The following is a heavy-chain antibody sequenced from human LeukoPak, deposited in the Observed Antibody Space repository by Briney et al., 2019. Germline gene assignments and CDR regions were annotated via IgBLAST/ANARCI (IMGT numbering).Heavy chain of an antibody. J-gene: IGHJ3*02. V-gene: IGHV5-51*01. CDR3: ARLTRHGHYYDSSGYLDAFDI. D-gene: IGHD3-22*01. Sequence: GESLKISCKGSGYSFTSYWIGWVRQMPGKGLEWMGIIYPGDSDTRYSPSFQGQVTISADKSISTAYLQWSSLKASDTAMYYCARLTRHGHYYDSSGYLDAFDIWGQGTMVAVSS. CDR2: IYPGDSDT. CDR1: GYSFTSYW.